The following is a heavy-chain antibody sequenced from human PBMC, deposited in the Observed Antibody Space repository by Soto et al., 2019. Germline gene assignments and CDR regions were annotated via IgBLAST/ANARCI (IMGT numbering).Heavy chain of an antibody. CDR2: LYSGGSP. CDR1: GHTVSSNY. V-gene: IGHV3-53*02. D-gene: IGHD3-10*01. Sequence: EVQLVETGGGLIQPGGSLRLSCAASGHTVSSNYMDWVRQATGKGLERVSVLYSGGSPHYAGAVKRRFLISRDNSKNTVYLQMNSLRVEDTAIYYCARYRPGDEGEGFDIWGNGTMVTVSS. J-gene: IGHJ3*02. CDR3: ARYRPGDEGEGFDI.